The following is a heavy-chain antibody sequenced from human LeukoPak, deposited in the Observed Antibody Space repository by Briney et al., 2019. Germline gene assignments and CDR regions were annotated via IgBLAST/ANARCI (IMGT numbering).Heavy chain of an antibody. V-gene: IGHV3-23*01. CDR1: GFSFSNYA. J-gene: IGHJ4*02. Sequence: PGGSLRLSCAASGFSFSNYAMTWVRQAPGKGLEWVSGISGSGGSTWYADSVKVRFTISRANSKNMIYLQMRSLRAEDTALYYCAKAPRHDLAGFYFDYWGQGTLVTVSS. D-gene: IGHD3-3*01. CDR2: ISGSGGST. CDR3: AKAPRHDLAGFYFDY.